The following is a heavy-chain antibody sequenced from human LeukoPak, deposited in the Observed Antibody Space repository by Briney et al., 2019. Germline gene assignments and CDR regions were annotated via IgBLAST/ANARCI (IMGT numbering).Heavy chain of an antibody. CDR2: ISSSSSYI. V-gene: IGHV3-21*01. CDR3: ARSNFLTGYCKRGDYFDY. Sequence: GGSLRLSCAASGFTFSSYSMNWVRQAPGKGLEWVSSISSSSSYIYYADSVKGRFTISRDNAKNSLYLQMNSLRAEDTAVYYCARSNFLTGYCKRGDYFDYWGQGTLVTVSS. J-gene: IGHJ4*02. CDR1: GFTFSSYS. D-gene: IGHD3-9*01.